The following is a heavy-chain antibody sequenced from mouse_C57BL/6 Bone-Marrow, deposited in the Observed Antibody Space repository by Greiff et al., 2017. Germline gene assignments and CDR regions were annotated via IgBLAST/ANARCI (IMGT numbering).Heavy chain of an antibody. D-gene: IGHD1-1*01. Sequence: QVQLQQSGAELARPGASVKLSCKASGYTFTSYGISWVKQRTGQGLEWIGEIYPRSGNTYYNEKFKGKATLTAAKSSSTAYMERRSLTSEDSAVYFCARIHYGSSYRHWGQGTTLTVSS. CDR2: IYPRSGNT. J-gene: IGHJ2*01. CDR3: ARIHYGSSYRH. V-gene: IGHV1-81*01. CDR1: GYTFTSYG.